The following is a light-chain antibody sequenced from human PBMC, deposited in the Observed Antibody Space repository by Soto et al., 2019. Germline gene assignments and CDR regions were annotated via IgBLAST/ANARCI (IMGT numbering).Light chain of an antibody. CDR1: QSVSSSY. J-gene: IGKJ1*01. CDR2: GAS. V-gene: IGKV3-20*01. CDR3: QQYGSSPWT. Sequence: EIVLTQSPGTQSLSPGERATLSCRASQSVSSSYLAWYQQKPGQAPRLLIYGASSRATGIPDRFRGSGSGTDFTLTISRLEPEDFAVYYCQQYGSSPWTFGQGTKVDIK.